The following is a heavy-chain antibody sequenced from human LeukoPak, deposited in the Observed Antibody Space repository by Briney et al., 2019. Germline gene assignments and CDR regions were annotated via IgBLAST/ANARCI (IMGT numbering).Heavy chain of an antibody. D-gene: IGHD3-16*02. CDR2: TRNKANSYTT. J-gene: IGHJ6*03. CDR3: ARQQPEIMITFGGVIVPHMDV. V-gene: IGHV3-72*01. Sequence: PGGSLRLSCAASGFTFSDHYMDWVRQAPGKGLEWVGRTRNKANSYTTEYAASVKGRFTISRDDSKNSLYLQMNSLKTEDTAVYYCARQQPEIMITFGGVIVPHMDVWGKGTTVTVSS. CDR1: GFTFSDHY.